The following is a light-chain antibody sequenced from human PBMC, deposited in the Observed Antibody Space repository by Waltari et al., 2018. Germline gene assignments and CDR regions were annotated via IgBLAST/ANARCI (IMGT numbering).Light chain of an antibody. Sequence: SYVLTQPPSVSVAPGQTARVTCGGTNIGSKSVHWYQQRPGQAPLLVPYDDGDRPSAIPDRFSGSNSGHTATLTISRVEAGDEADYYCQVWDGSTDVVFGGGTKLTVL. J-gene: IGLJ2*01. CDR3: QVWDGSTDVV. CDR2: DDG. CDR1: NIGSKS. V-gene: IGLV3-21*02.